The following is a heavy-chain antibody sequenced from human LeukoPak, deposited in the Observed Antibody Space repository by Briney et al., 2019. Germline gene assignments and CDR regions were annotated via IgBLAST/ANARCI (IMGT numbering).Heavy chain of an antibody. CDR2: MNPNSGNT. Sequence: ASVKVSCKASGYTFTSYDINWVRQATGQGLEWMGWMNPNSGNTGYAQKFQGRVTMTRNTSISTAYMELSSLRSDDTAVYYCASDRRGDAFFDYWGQGTLVTVSS. D-gene: IGHD3-22*01. J-gene: IGHJ4*02. V-gene: IGHV1-8*01. CDR1: GYTFTSYD. CDR3: ASDRRGDAFFDY.